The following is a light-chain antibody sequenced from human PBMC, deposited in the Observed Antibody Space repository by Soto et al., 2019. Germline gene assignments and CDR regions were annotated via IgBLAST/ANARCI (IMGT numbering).Light chain of an antibody. CDR2: DTS. V-gene: IGKV3-11*01. CDR3: QQRSNWPPLYS. J-gene: IGKJ2*03. Sequence: EIVLTQSPVTLSLSPGERATLSCRASQSVSSYLAWYQQTPGQAPRLLIYDTSNRATGIPDRFSGSGSGTDFTLTISSLEPEDLGVYFCQQRSNWPPLYSFGQGSKLEIK. CDR1: QSVSSY.